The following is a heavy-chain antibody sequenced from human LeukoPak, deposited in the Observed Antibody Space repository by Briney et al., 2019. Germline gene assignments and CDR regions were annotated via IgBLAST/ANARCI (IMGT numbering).Heavy chain of an antibody. CDR3: ARGAYYYGSGSSVSSGMDV. D-gene: IGHD3-10*01. J-gene: IGHJ6*04. CDR1: GGSFSGYY. Sequence: SETLSLTCAVYGGSFSGYYWSWIRQPPGKGLEWIGEINHSGSTNYNPSLKSRDTISVDTSKNQFSLKLSSVTAADTAVYYCARGAYYYGSGSSVSSGMDVWGKGTTVTVSS. V-gene: IGHV4-34*01. CDR2: INHSGST.